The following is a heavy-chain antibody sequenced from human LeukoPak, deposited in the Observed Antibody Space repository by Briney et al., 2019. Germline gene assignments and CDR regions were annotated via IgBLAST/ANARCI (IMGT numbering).Heavy chain of an antibody. J-gene: IGHJ3*02. D-gene: IGHD2-21*01. CDR2: INQGGRDK. Sequence: GGSLRLSCAASGFSLSNHYITWVRQAPGKGLEWVANINQGGRDKYFMDSVKGRFAISRDNAKNLVYLQMNSLRAEDTAVYYCAREAVIGYGDDAFDIWGQGTMVTVSS. CDR1: GFSLSNHY. V-gene: IGHV3-7*03. CDR3: AREAVIGYGDDAFDI.